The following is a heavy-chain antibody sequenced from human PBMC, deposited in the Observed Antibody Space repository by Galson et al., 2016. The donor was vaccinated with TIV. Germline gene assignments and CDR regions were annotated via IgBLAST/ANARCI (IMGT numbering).Heavy chain of an antibody. Sequence: SLRLSCAASGFTFSSHAMTWVRQAPGKGLEWVSAISGSGATTHYADSVKGRFTISRDSSKNTLYVQMDSLRAEDTALYYCAKVPSSGFSYYYGWDVWGQGTTVTVS. J-gene: IGHJ6*02. CDR2: ISGSGATT. CDR3: AKVPSSGFSYYYGWDV. D-gene: IGHD3-10*01. V-gene: IGHV3-23*01. CDR1: GFTFSSHA.